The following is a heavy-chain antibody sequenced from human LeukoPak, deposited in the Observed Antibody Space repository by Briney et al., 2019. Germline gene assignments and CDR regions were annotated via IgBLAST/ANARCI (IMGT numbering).Heavy chain of an antibody. J-gene: IGHJ4*02. CDR3: VRVRRITIFEVVIEGFGDY. D-gene: IGHD3-3*01. CDR2: ISAYNGNT. CDR1: GYTFTSYG. V-gene: IGHV1-18*01. Sequence: SVKVSCKASGYTFTSYGISWVRQAPGQGLEWMGWISAYNGNTNYAQKLQGRVTMTTDTSTSTAYMELRSLRSDDTAVYYCVRVRRITIFEVVIEGFGDYWGQGTLVTVSS.